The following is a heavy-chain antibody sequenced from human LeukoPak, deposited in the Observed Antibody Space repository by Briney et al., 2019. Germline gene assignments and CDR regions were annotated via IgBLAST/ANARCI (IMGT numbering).Heavy chain of an antibody. CDR3: ARAQLWFGETPRWFDP. V-gene: IGHV4-34*01. CDR2: INHSGST. J-gene: IGHJ5*02. D-gene: IGHD3-10*01. CDR1: GGSFSGYY. Sequence: KPSETLSLTCAVYGGSFSGYYWSWIRQPPGKGLEWIGEINHSGSTNYNPSLKSRVTISVDTSKNQFSLKLSSVTAADTAVYYCARAQLWFGETPRWFDPWGQGTLVTVSS.